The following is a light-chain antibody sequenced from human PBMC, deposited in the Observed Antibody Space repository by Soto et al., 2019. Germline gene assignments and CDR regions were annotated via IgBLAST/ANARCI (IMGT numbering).Light chain of an antibody. Sequence: DIQMTQSPSSLSASVGDRVTIACRARESVSRYLNWFQQKPGKAPKLLIYGASSLQSGVPSRFSGSGSGTDFTLTISSLQPEDSATYYCQQSHSKTFGQGTKVEIK. CDR1: ESVSRY. J-gene: IGKJ1*01. CDR2: GAS. V-gene: IGKV1-39*01. CDR3: QQSHSKT.